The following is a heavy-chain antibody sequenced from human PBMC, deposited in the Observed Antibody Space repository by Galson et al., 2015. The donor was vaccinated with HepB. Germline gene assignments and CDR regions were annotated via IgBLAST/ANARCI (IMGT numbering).Heavy chain of an antibody. V-gene: IGHV3-21*01. D-gene: IGHD6-6*01. CDR3: ARDEGIAARDYYYYYMDV. CDR1: GFTFSSYN. J-gene: IGHJ6*03. CDR2: ISRSSDYI. Sequence: SLRLSCAASGFTFSSYNMNWVRQAPGKDLEWLSSISRSSDYIYYADSVKGRFTISRDNAKNSLYLQMNSLGAEDTAVYFCARDEGIAARDYYYYYMDVWGKGTAVTVSS.